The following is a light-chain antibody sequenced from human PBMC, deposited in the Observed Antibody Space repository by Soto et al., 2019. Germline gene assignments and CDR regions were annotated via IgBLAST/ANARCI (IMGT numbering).Light chain of an antibody. J-gene: IGLJ1*01. CDR1: SSDVGGYNY. V-gene: IGLV2-14*01. CDR2: DVS. Sequence: QSVLTQPASVSGSPGQLITISCTGTSSDVGGYNYVSWYQQHPGKAPKLMIYDVSNRPSGVSNRFSGSKSGNTASLTISGLQAEDEADYYCSSYTSSSTLVVFGTGTKVTVL. CDR3: SSYTSSSTLVV.